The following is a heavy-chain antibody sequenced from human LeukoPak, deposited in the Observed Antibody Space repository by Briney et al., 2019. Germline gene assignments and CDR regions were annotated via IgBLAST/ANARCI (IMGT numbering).Heavy chain of an antibody. Sequence: ASVKVSCKTSGGTFLSHTFSWVRQAPGHGLEWIGKITPVIETAKYAQTLQGRVSIYTDKDTTTVYMDLSGLRPDDTAEYYCARVNLRGSNYNWFDPWGQGTRVIVSS. CDR2: ITPVIETA. D-gene: IGHD3-10*01. CDR1: GGTFLSHT. CDR3: ARVNLRGSNYNWFDP. V-gene: IGHV1-69*08. J-gene: IGHJ5*02.